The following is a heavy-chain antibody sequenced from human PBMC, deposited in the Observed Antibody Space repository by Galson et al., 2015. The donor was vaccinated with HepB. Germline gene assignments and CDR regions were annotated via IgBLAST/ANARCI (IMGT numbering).Heavy chain of an antibody. CDR2: VNYSGSS. D-gene: IGHD3-3*01. J-gene: IGHJ5*02. Sequence: LSLTCGVHGGSFSGCFWTWIRQPPGKGLEWIGEVNYSGSSNCNPSLKSRISISVDTSKNQFSLTLTSVTAADTAVYYCAGGRYDFRSAYHHNWFDPWAQGTPVIVSS. CDR1: GGSFSGCF. V-gene: IGHV4-34*01. CDR3: AGGRYDFRSAYHHNWFDP.